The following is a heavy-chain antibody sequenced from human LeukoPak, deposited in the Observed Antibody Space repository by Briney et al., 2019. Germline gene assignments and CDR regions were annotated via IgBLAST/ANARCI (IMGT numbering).Heavy chain of an antibody. D-gene: IGHD3-22*01. V-gene: IGHV1-18*01. J-gene: IGHJ4*02. CDR2: VNAYNGNT. Sequence: GSSVKVSCKTSGGTFSSYGISWVRQAPGQGLEWMGWVNAYNGNTNYAQKLQGRVTMTTDTSTSTAYMDLKSLRSDDTAVYYCARILPDYYDTSGHTYYFDYWGQGTLVTVSS. CDR1: GGTFSSYG. CDR3: ARILPDYYDTSGHTYYFDY.